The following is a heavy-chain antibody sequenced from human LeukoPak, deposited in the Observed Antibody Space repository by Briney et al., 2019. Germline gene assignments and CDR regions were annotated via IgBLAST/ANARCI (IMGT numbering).Heavy chain of an antibody. CDR2: IIPIFGTA. CDR1: GGTFSSYA. D-gene: IGHD6-13*01. Sequence: SVKVSCKASGGTFSSYAISWVRQAPGQGLEWMGGIIPIFGTANYAQKFQGRVTITADESTSTAYMELSSLRSEDTAVYYCARAAHSSSWYGTNYWFDPWGQGTLVTVSS. CDR3: ARAAHSSSWYGTNYWFDP. V-gene: IGHV1-69*13. J-gene: IGHJ5*02.